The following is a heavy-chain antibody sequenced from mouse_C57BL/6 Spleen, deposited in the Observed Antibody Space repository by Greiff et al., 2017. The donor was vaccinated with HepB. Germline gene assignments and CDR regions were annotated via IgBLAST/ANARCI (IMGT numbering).Heavy chain of an antibody. V-gene: IGHV1-59*01. Sequence: QVQLQQPGAELVRPGTSVKLSCKASGYTFTSYWMHWVRQRPGQGLEWIGVIGPSASYTNYNQKFKGKATLTVDTASSTAYMQLSSLTSGDSAVYSCERDGLYYFGYWGQGTTLTVSS. J-gene: IGHJ2*01. D-gene: IGHD2-3*01. CDR3: ERDGLYYFGY. CDR2: IGPSASYT. CDR1: GYTFTSYW.